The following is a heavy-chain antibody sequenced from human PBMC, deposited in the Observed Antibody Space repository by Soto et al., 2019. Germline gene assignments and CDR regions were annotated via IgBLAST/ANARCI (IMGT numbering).Heavy chain of an antibody. D-gene: IGHD6-13*01. CDR3: ARVRSSSWQPYNWFDP. Sequence: SSETLSLTCTVSGGSISSGDYYWSWIRQPPGKGLEWIGYIYYSGSTYYNPSLKSRVTISVDTSKNQFSLKLSSVTAADTAVYYCARVRSSSWQPYNWFDPWGQGTLVTVSS. J-gene: IGHJ5*02. CDR2: IYYSGST. V-gene: IGHV4-30-4*01. CDR1: GGSISSGDYY.